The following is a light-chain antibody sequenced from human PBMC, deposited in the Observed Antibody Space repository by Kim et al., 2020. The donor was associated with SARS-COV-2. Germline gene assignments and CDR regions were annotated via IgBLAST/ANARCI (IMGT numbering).Light chain of an antibody. Sequence: GQKVTISCSGSSSNSGNKYVTWYQQLPGTAPKPLIYDNNKRPSGSPDRFSGSRSGTSATLGITGLQTGDEADYYCGTWDSSLSAVVFGGGTQLTVL. CDR3: GTWDSSLSAVV. CDR1: SSNSGNKY. V-gene: IGLV1-51*01. J-gene: IGLJ2*01. CDR2: DNN.